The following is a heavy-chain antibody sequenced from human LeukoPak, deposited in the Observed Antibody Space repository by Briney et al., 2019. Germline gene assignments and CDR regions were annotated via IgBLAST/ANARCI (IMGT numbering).Heavy chain of an antibody. Sequence: SETLSLTCTVSGASISSYYWRWIRQPPGKGLEWIGCIYYSGYTNYNPSLKSRVPMSVDTSKNQFSLKVSSVTAADTAVYYCARDPGPYCTTTSCYVDYWGRGTLVTVSS. CDR3: ARDPGPYCTTTSCYVDY. D-gene: IGHD2-2*01. J-gene: IGHJ4*02. V-gene: IGHV4-59*01. CDR1: GASISSYY. CDR2: IYYSGYT.